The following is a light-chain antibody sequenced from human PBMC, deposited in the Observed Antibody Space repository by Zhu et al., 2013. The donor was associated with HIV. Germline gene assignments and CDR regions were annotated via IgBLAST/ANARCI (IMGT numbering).Light chain of an antibody. CDR1: QSVSTN. Sequence: EIVMTQSPATLSVSPGETATLSCRASQSVSTNLAWYQHKHDQAPRLLIYDASTRATGVSARFSGSGSGTEFTLTITSLQSEDFAVYYCQQYNAWPGFTFGGGTKVEIK. CDR3: QQYNAWPGFT. CDR2: DAS. V-gene: IGKV3-15*01. J-gene: IGKJ4*01.